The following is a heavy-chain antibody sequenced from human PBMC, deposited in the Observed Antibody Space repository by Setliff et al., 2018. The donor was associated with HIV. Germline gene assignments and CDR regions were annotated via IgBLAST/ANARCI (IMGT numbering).Heavy chain of an antibody. CDR3: ARVMGGATTSNFYYYHMDV. CDR1: GFAFSTYS. CDR2: VTSTSTYL. Sequence: PGGSLRLSCAASGFAFSTYSMNWVRQAPGERLEWVSSVTSTSTYLYYANSVKGRVTISRDNAKNSLYLQMSSLRAEDTAVYYCARVMGGATTSNFYYYHMDVWGKGTTVTVSS. D-gene: IGHD5-12*01. J-gene: IGHJ6*03. V-gene: IGHV3-21*01.